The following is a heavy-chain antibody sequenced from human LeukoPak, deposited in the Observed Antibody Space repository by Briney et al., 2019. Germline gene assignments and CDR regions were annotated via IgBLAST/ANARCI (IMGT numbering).Heavy chain of an antibody. D-gene: IGHD5-24*01. CDR2: ISDSGDST. V-gene: IGHV3-23*01. CDR3: AKKMTITGWLYYFDY. Sequence: PGGSLRLSCAVSGFTFSSYAMSWVRQAPGRGLEWVSAISDSGDSTYYADSVKGRFTVPRDNTKNTLYLQMNSLRAEDTAVYYCAKKMTITGWLYYFDYWGQGTLVTVFS. J-gene: IGHJ4*02. CDR1: GFTFSSYA.